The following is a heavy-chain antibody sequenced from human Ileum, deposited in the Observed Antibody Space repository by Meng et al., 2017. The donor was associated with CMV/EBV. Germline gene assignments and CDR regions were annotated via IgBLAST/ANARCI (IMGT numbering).Heavy chain of an antibody. CDR1: GFTFRNYA. V-gene: IGHV3-23*01. CDR2: ISSFGDTT. Sequence: GESLKISCTVSGFTFRNYAMSWVRQAPGRGLEWVATISSFGDTTHYTDSVRGRFTISRDNSNNALYLQMNSLSAGDTALYYCAKDPDSYISTLGTTFDSWGHGTLVTVSS. CDR3: AKDPDSYISTLGTTFDS. J-gene: IGHJ4*01. D-gene: IGHD1-14*01.